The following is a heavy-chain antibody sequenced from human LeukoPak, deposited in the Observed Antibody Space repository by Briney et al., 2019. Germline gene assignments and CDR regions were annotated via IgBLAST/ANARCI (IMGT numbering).Heavy chain of an antibody. Sequence: SETLSLTCAVYGGSFSGYYWSWIRQPPGKGLEWIGYIYYSGSTNYNPSLKSRVTISVDTSKNQFSLKLSSVTAADTAVYYCAREDPRITMIVEHAFDIWGQGTMVTVSS. D-gene: IGHD3-22*01. CDR2: IYYSGST. V-gene: IGHV4-59*01. CDR3: AREDPRITMIVEHAFDI. J-gene: IGHJ3*02. CDR1: GGSFSGYY.